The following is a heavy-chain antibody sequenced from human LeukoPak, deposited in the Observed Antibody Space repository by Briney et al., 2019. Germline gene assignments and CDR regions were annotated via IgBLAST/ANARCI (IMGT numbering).Heavy chain of an antibody. Sequence: GASVKVSCKASGGTSSSYAISWVRQAPGQGLEWMGRIIPIFGIANYAQKFQGRVTITADKSTSTAYMELSSLRSEDTAVYYCARSSSGFDFNNWFDPWGQGTLVTVSS. V-gene: IGHV1-69*04. CDR3: ARSSSGFDFNNWFDP. CDR1: GGTSSSYA. CDR2: IIPIFGIA. J-gene: IGHJ5*02. D-gene: IGHD5-12*01.